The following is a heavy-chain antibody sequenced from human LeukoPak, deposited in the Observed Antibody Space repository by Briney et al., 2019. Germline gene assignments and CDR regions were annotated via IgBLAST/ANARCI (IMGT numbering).Heavy chain of an antibody. Sequence: SETLSLTCAVYGGSFSGYYWSWLRQPPGKGLEWIGEINHSGSTNYNPSLKSRVTISVDTSKNQFSLKLSSVTTAHTAVYYCARVWRYCSSTSCYAPKPFDYWGQGTLVTVSS. CDR2: INHSGST. CDR1: GGSFSGYY. J-gene: IGHJ4*02. V-gene: IGHV4-34*01. D-gene: IGHD2-2*01. CDR3: ARVWRYCSSTSCYAPKPFDY.